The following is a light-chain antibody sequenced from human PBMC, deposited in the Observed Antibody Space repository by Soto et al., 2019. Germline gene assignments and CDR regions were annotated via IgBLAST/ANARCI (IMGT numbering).Light chain of an antibody. V-gene: IGKV2-29*03. CDR2: EVS. J-gene: IGKJ4*01. CDR1: QNLLYSNGRTF. CDR3: MQAAYLPLT. Sequence: VMTQPQVSLSVTPGQPASMSCKSSQNLLYSNGRTFLYWYMQRPGQTPRLLMNEVSIRASGVSDRIIGSGSGTDFTLKISRVEAEDIGVYYCMQAAYLPLTFGGGTKVEI.